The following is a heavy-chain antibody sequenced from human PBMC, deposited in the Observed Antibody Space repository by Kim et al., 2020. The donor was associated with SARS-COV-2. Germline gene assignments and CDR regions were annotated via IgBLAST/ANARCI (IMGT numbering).Heavy chain of an antibody. J-gene: IGHJ6*02. CDR2: IKQNGSKK. CDR1: GFTFSIHW. CDR3: ARVPKGDYYGMDV. Sequence: GGSLRLSCAASGFTFSIHWLSWFRQPPGEGLEWVAKIKQNGSKKSYVDSVKGRFTTSRDNARNSLFLQMNSLKVEDTAVYYCARVPKGDYYGMDVWGQGTTVTVSS. V-gene: IGHV3-7*01.